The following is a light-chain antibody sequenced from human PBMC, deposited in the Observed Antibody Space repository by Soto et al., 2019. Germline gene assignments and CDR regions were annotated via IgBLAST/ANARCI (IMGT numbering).Light chain of an antibody. CDR1: QRISAW. V-gene: IGKV1-5*01. J-gene: IGKJ1*01. CDR3: QQDENYWT. Sequence: DIQMTQSPSTLSATAGDRVTITCRARQRISAWLAWYQQKPGKAPKLLIYDASNLESGVPSRFSGSGSGTEFTLTISNLQPDDVATYSCQQDENYWTFGQGTKVDIK. CDR2: DAS.